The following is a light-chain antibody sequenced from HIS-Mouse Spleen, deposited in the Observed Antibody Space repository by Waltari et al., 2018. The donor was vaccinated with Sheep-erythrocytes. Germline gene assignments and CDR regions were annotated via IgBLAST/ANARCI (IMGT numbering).Light chain of an antibody. CDR3: QAWDSSTVV. Sequence: SYELTQPPSVSVSPGQTASITCSGDKWGDKYACWYQQKPGQSPVLVIYQESKRPSGIPERFSSSNSGNTATLTISGTQAMDDADYYCQAWDSSTVVFGGGTKLTVL. V-gene: IGLV3-1*01. CDR1: KWGDKY. J-gene: IGLJ2*01. CDR2: QES.